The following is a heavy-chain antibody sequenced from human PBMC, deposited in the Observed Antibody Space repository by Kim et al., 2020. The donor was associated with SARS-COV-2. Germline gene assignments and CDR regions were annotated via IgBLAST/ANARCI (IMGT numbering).Heavy chain of an antibody. D-gene: IGHD3-22*01. Sequence: GGSLRLSCAASGFTFSSYAMSWVRQAPGKGLEWVSAISGSGGSTYYADSVKRRFTISRDNSKNTLYLQMNSLRAEDTAVYYCAKSYYYDSSVSPWFDPWGQGTLVTVSS. CDR2: ISGSGGST. J-gene: IGHJ5*02. CDR3: AKSYYYDSSVSPWFDP. CDR1: GFTFSSYA. V-gene: IGHV3-23*01.